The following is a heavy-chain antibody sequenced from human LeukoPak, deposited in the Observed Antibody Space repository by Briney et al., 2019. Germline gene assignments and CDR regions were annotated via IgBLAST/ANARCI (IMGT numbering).Heavy chain of an antibody. D-gene: IGHD6-19*01. CDR3: AREGRQWLVSDY. V-gene: IGHV3-23*01. CDR1: GFTFSSYA. J-gene: IGHJ4*02. CDR2: FSGSGGST. Sequence: GGSLRLSCAASGFTFSSYAMSWVRQAPGKGLEWVSTFSGSGGSTYYADSVKGRFTISRDNPKNTLYLQMNSLRAEDTAVYYCAREGRQWLVSDYWGQGTLVTVSS.